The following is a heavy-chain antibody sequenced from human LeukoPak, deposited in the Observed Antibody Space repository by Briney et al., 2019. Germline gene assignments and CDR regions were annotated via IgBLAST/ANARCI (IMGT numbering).Heavy chain of an antibody. V-gene: IGHV1-2*02. CDR2: INPNSGGT. CDR3: ARGLVLWFGELNYFDY. D-gene: IGHD3-10*01. Sequence: GASVKVSCKASGYTFTGYYMHWVRQAPGQGLEWMGWINPNSGGTNYAQKFQGRVTMTRDTSISTAYMELSRLRSDDTAVYYCARGLVLWFGELNYFDYWGQGTLVTVSS. J-gene: IGHJ4*02. CDR1: GYTFTGYY.